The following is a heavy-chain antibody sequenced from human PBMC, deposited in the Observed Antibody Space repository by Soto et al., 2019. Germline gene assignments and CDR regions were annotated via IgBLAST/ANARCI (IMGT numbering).Heavy chain of an antibody. Sequence: VGSLRLSCAASGFTFTNYWMQWVRQAPGKGLVWVSRINSDGSSTSHADSVKGRFTISRDNAKNTLYLQMSSLRAEDTAVYYCSRTQYLPHDVLDGWGRGTVVTVSS. D-gene: IGHD2-2*01. V-gene: IGHV3-74*01. CDR1: GFTFTNYW. CDR2: INSDGSST. CDR3: SRTQYLPHDVLDG. J-gene: IGHJ3*01.